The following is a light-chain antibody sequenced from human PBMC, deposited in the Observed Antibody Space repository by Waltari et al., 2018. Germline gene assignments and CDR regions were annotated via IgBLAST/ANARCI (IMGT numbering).Light chain of an antibody. CDR2: AAS. CDR3: QKYNSAPLT. V-gene: IGKV1-27*01. J-gene: IGKJ4*01. Sequence: DIQMTQSPSPLSASVGDRVTITCRVSQGISNYLAWYHQKPGKVPKLLIYAASTLQSGVPSRFSGSGSGTDFTLTISSLQPEDVATYYCQKYNSAPLTFGGGTKVEIK. CDR1: QGISNY.